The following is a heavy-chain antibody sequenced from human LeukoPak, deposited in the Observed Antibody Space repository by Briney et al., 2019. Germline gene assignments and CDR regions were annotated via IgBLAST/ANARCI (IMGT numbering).Heavy chain of an antibody. CDR1: GYTFTSYG. CDR3: ARVYSPPGWYGRGDYFDY. J-gene: IGHJ4*02. CDR2: ISAYNGNT. Sequence: GASVKVSCKASGYTFTSYGISWVRQAPGQGLEWMGWISAYNGNTNYAQKLQGRVTMTTDTSTSTAYMEPRSLRSDDTAVYYCARVYSPPGWYGRGDYFDYWGQGTLVTVSS. D-gene: IGHD6-19*01. V-gene: IGHV1-18*01.